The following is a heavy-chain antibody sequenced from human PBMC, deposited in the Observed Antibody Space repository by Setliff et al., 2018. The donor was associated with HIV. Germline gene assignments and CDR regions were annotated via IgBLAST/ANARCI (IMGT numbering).Heavy chain of an antibody. CDR3: ARQAGSCSRGNCPYYFDY. Sequence: PGGSLRLSCAASGFTFSSYSMNWVRQAPGKGLEWVSSISSSSSYIYYADSVKGRFTISRDNAKNSLYLQMNSLRAEDTATYFCARQAGSCSRGNCPYYFDYWGPGSLVTVSS. D-gene: IGHD2-15*01. CDR1: GFTFSSYS. V-gene: IGHV3-21*01. CDR2: ISSSSSYI. J-gene: IGHJ4*02.